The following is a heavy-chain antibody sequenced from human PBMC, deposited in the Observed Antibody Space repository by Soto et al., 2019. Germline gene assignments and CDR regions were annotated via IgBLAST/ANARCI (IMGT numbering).Heavy chain of an antibody. CDR3: ARGYCSSTSCYKNYYYYYGMDV. CDR1: GGSISSGDYY. J-gene: IGHJ6*02. Sequence: SETLSLTCTVSGGSISSGDYYWSWIRQPPGKGLEWIGYIYYSGSTYYNPSLKSRVTISVDTSKNQSSLKLSSVTAAGTAVYYCARGYCSSTSCYKNYYYYYGMDVWGQGTTVTVSS. CDR2: IYYSGST. V-gene: IGHV4-30-4*01. D-gene: IGHD2-2*02.